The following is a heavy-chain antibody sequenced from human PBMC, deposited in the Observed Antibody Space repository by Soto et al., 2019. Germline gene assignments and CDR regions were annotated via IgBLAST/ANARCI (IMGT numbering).Heavy chain of an antibody. J-gene: IGHJ4*02. CDR1: GGSISPYY. V-gene: IGHV4-59*08. Sequence: QVQLQESGPGLAKPSETLSLTCTVSGGSISPYYWSWIRQPPGQGLEWIGYIYYSGSTNYNPSLKRRVTISVDTSKNQCSLKPSSVTAADTAVYYCARGGWRHIDYWGQGTLVTVSS. CDR3: ARGGWRHIDY. D-gene: IGHD3-3*01. CDR2: IYYSGST.